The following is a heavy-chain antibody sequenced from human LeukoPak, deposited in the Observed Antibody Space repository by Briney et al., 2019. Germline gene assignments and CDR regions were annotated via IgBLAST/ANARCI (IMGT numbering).Heavy chain of an antibody. CDR3: ARDGTSTDDY. V-gene: IGHV1-18*01. D-gene: IGHD2-2*01. J-gene: IGHJ4*02. Sequence: GASVKVSCKASGGTFSRYAINWVRQAPGQGLEWMGWISGNNDNPNYGQKFQGRFTVTTDSSTSTAYMELRNLRFDDTAVYYCARDGTSTDDYWGQGTLVTVSS. CDR1: GGTFSRYA. CDR2: ISGNNDNP.